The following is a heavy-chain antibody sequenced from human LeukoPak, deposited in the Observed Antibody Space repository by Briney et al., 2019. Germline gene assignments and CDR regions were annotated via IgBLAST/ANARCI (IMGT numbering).Heavy chain of an antibody. V-gene: IGHV4-34*01. CDR2: INHSGST. J-gene: IGHJ4*02. CDR1: GGSFSGYY. CDR3: ARGCYDFWSGSQFDY. D-gene: IGHD3-3*01. Sequence: SETLSLTCAVYGGSFSGYYWSWIRQPPGKGLEWIGEINHSGSTNYNPSLKSRVTISVDTSKNQFSLKLSSVTAADTAVYYCARGCYDFWSGSQFDYWGQGTLVTVSS.